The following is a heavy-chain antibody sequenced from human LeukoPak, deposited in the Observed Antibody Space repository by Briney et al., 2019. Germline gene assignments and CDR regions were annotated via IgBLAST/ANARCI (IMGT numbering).Heavy chain of an antibody. CDR1: GYTFTDFY. CDR2: VDPNSGGT. J-gene: IGHJ4*02. CDR3: ARDAVSAWFWIDY. Sequence: ASVKVSCKASGYTFTDFYMHWVRQAPGQGFEWMGWVDPNSGGTNYAQKFQGRVTMTRDTSISTAYMELSRLRSDDTAVYYCARDAVSAWFWIDYWGQGTLVTVSS. V-gene: IGHV1-2*02. D-gene: IGHD6-19*01.